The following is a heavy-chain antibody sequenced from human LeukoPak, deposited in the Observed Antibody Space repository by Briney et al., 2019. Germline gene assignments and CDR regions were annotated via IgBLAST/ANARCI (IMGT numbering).Heavy chain of an antibody. CDR3: ARGLDGNYTRGAFDI. D-gene: IGHD1-7*01. J-gene: IGHJ3*02. CDR1: GFTFSSYD. V-gene: IGHV3-13*01. CDR2: LGTIGDT. Sequence: GGSLRLSCAVSGFTFSSYDMHWVRQATGKGLEWVSALGTIGDTYYPDSVKGRFTISRENATNSLYLQMNSLRAGDTAVYYCARGLDGNYTRGAFDIWGQGTMVTVSS.